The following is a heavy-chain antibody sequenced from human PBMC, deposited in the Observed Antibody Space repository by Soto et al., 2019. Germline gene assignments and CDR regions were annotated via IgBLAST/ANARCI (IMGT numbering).Heavy chain of an antibody. D-gene: IGHD1-1*01. V-gene: IGHV1-69*08. CDR1: GGTFRNYI. J-gene: IGHJ3*02. CDR2: IIPILHID. CDR3: AREETGRLGAFDI. Sequence: QVQLVQSGAEVKKPGSSVKVSCKASGGTFRNYIISWVRQAPGQGLEWMGRIIPILHIDKNAQVFQGRATISAHKSTGTAYMELSSLTSEDTAVYYCAREETGRLGAFDIWGQGTMVTVAS.